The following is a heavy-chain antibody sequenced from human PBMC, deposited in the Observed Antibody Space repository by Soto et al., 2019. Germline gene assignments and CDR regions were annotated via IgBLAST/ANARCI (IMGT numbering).Heavy chain of an antibody. J-gene: IGHJ4*02. CDR3: ARGRRWDGGGWGFDH. CDR1: GVSITGYY. D-gene: IGHD1-26*01. Sequence: QVHLQESGPGLLKPSETLSLTCNVSGVSITGYYWSWIRQPPGKGLEWIGYIYYTGRSQYSPSLKSRVAISVETSKQQFSLSLNSVTSTDTAVYYCARGRRWDGGGWGFDHWGRGALVTVSS. CDR2: IYYTGRS. V-gene: IGHV4-59*01.